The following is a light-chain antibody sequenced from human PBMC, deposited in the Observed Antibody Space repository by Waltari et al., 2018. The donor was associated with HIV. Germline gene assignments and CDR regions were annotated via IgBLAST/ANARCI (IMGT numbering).Light chain of an antibody. CDR2: GAS. CDR3: QQTNSFPFT. V-gene: IGKV1-12*01. J-gene: IGKJ5*01. Sequence: DIQMTQFPSSVSAYVGDRGTLTCRATQGISTWLAWYQQKPGKAPKLLISGASNLEPGVPSRFSGSGSGTSFSLSITSLQADDFAVYFCQQTNSFPFTFGQGTRLEIK. CDR1: QGISTW.